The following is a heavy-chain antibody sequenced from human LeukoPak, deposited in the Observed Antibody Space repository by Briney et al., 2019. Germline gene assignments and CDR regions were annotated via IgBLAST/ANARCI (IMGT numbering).Heavy chain of an antibody. CDR1: GFTFNNYA. V-gene: IGHV3-30*03. Sequence: GGSLRLSCAASGFTFNNYAMSWVRQAPGKGLEWVAIISYDGSNTYYADSVKGRFTISRDNSKNTLYLRMNSLRSDDTAVYYCARFLAAAGWTPGESDYWGQGTLVTVSS. D-gene: IGHD6-13*01. CDR2: ISYDGSNT. J-gene: IGHJ4*02. CDR3: ARFLAAAGWTPGESDY.